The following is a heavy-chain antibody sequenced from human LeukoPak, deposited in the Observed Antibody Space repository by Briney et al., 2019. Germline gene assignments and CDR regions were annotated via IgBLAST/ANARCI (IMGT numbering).Heavy chain of an antibody. CDR1: GGSISSYY. CDR2: IYTSGST. D-gene: IGHD1-7*01. CDR3: ARRHPGTLGPTYDY. J-gene: IGHJ4*02. V-gene: IGHV4-4*09. Sequence: PSETLSLTCTVSGGSISSYYWSWIRQPPGKGLEWIGYIYTSGSTNHNPSLKSRVTISVDTSKNQFSLKLSSVTAADTAVYYCARRHPGTLGPTYDYWGQGTLVTVSS.